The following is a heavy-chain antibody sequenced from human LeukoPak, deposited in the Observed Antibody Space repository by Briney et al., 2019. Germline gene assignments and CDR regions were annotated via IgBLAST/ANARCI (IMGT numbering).Heavy chain of an antibody. D-gene: IGHD1-26*01. J-gene: IGHJ5*02. Sequence: GGSLRLSCAASGLTFSNAWMSWVRQAPGKGLEWVGRIKSKTDGGTTDYAAPVKGRFTISRDDSKNTLYLQMNSLKTEDTAVYYCTTGPREVNWFDPWGQGTLVTVSS. CDR2: IKSKTDGGTT. CDR3: TTGPREVNWFDP. CDR1: GLTFSNAW. V-gene: IGHV3-15*01.